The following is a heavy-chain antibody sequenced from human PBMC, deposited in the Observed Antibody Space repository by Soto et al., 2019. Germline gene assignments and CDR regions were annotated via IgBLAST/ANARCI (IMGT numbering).Heavy chain of an antibody. CDR1: GNNFNNYF. CDR2: INPMLRIT. CDR3: AGDAPPRSGIYYGMDV. D-gene: IGHD3-10*01. V-gene: IGHV1-69*17. Sequence: QVQLVQSGAEVKKPGSSVKVSCKASGNNFNNYFINWVRQVPGQGLEWMGGINPMLRITQYRQQFQGRITVTADRSTGIVFMEMSGRESEDTAIYYCAGDAPPRSGIYYGMDVWGQGTTITVSS. J-gene: IGHJ6*02.